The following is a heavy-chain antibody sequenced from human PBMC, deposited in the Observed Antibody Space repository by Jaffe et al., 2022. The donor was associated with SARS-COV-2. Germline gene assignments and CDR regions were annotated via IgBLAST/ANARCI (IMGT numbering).Heavy chain of an antibody. D-gene: IGHD6-6*01. Sequence: EVQLLESGGGLVQPGGSLRLSCAASGFTFSSYAMSWVRQAPGKGLEWVSAISGSGGSTYYADSVKGRFTISRDNSKNTLYLQMNSLRAEDTAVYYCAKTPPYLGLYSSSSFDYWGQGTLVTVSS. V-gene: IGHV3-23*01. J-gene: IGHJ4*02. CDR1: GFTFSSYA. CDR3: AKTPPYLGLYSSSSFDY. CDR2: ISGSGGST.